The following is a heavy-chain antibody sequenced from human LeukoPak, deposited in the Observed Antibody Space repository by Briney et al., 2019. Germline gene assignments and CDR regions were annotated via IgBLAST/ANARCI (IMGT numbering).Heavy chain of an antibody. D-gene: IGHD3-22*01. CDR1: GFTFSSYG. V-gene: IGHV3-30*18. J-gene: IGHJ3*02. Sequence: PGGSLRLSCAASGFTFSSYGMHWVRQAPGKGLEWVAVISYDGSNKYYADFVKGRFTISRDNSKNTLYLQMNSLRAEDTAVYYCAKEKWLFSAFDIWGQGTMVTVSS. CDR3: AKEKWLFSAFDI. CDR2: ISYDGSNK.